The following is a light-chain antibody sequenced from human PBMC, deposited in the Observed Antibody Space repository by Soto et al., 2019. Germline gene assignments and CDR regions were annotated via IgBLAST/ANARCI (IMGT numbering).Light chain of an antibody. CDR3: QQYNNWPPT. CDR1: QRISNY. J-gene: IGKJ1*01. Sequence: ERVMTQSPATLSVSPGERATLSCRASQRISNYLAWYQQKPGQAPRLLISGASTRATGIPARFSGSGSGTEFTLASRSLQSESFAVYYCQQYNNWPPTFGQGTKVVV. V-gene: IGKV3-15*01. CDR2: GAS.